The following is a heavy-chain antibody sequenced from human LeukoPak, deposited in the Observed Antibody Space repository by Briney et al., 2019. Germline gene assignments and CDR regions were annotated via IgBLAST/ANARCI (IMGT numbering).Heavy chain of an antibody. Sequence: SVKVSCKASGGTFSSYAISWVRQAPGQGVEWMGRIIPILGIANYAQKFQGRVTITADKSTSTAYMELSSLRSEDTAVYYCARGEALAARPNNWFDPWGQGTLVTVSS. CDR1: GGTFSSYA. V-gene: IGHV1-69*04. CDR3: ARGEALAARPNNWFDP. CDR2: IIPILGIA. D-gene: IGHD6-6*01. J-gene: IGHJ5*02.